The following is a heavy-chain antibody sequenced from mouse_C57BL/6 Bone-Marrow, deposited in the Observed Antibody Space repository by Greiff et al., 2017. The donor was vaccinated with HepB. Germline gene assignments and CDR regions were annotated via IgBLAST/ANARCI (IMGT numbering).Heavy chain of an antibody. D-gene: IGHD1-1*01. Sequence: QVQLQQSGAELMKPGASVKLSCKATGYTFTGYWIEWVKQRPGHGLEWIGEILPGSGSTNYNEKFKGKATFTADTSSNTAYMQLSSLTTEDSAIYYCAREGFDYGSSCPWYFDVWGTGTTVTVSS. J-gene: IGHJ1*03. CDR3: AREGFDYGSSCPWYFDV. CDR2: ILPGSGST. V-gene: IGHV1-9*01. CDR1: GYTFTGYW.